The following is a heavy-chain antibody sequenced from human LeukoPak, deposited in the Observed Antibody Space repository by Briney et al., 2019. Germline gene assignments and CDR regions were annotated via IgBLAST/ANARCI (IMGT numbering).Heavy chain of an antibody. J-gene: IGHJ6*02. V-gene: IGHV3-7*05. CDR1: GFTFSSYW. D-gene: IGHD6-6*01. Sequence: GGSLRLSCAASGFTFSSYWMSWVRQAPGKGLEWVANIKQDGSEKVYVDSVKGRFAISRDNAKNSLFLQMDALRAEDTAVYYCARDPYSSTWSYGMDVWGQGTTVSVSS. CDR3: ARDPYSSTWSYGMDV. CDR2: IKQDGSEK.